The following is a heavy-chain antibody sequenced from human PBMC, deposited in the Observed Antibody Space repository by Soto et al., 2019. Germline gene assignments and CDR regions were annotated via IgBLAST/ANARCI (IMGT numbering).Heavy chain of an antibody. CDR2: IYNTGST. CDR1: GASISVHTYY. CDR3: ARDAGGGTGSYYRYFDY. Sequence: QVHLQESGPGLVKPSQTLSLTCTVSGASISVHTYYWSWVRQLPGKGLESIGHIYNTGSTYYNPSLKSRLTISLDTSKNQFSLKLNSVTAADAAVYYCARDAGGGTGSYYRYFDYWGQGLLVTVSS. D-gene: IGHD3-10*01. J-gene: IGHJ4*02. V-gene: IGHV4-31*03.